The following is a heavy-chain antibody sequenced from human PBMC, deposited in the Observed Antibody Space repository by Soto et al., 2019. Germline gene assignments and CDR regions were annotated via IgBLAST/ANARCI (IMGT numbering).Heavy chain of an antibody. CDR1: GYSFTSYW. D-gene: IGHD6-19*01. V-gene: IGHV5-51*01. J-gene: IGHJ6*02. Sequence: PGESLKISCKGSGYSFTSYWIGWVRQMPGKGLEWMGIIYPGDSDTRYSPSFQGPVTISADKSISTAYLQWSSLKASDTAMYYCARTGIAVAGTGGGYYYYGMDVWGQGTTVTISS. CDR2: IYPGDSDT. CDR3: ARTGIAVAGTGGGYYYYGMDV.